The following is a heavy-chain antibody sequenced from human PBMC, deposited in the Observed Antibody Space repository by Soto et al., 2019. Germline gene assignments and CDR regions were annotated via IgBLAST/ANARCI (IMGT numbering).Heavy chain of an antibody. Sequence: QVQLVQSGAEVKKPGASVKVSCKASGYTFTSYAMHWVRQAPGQRLEWMGWINAGNGNTKYAQKLQGRVTMTTDTSTSTAYMELRSLRSDDTAVYYCARVGYSYHYDYWGQGTLVTVSS. V-gene: IGHV1-3*01. J-gene: IGHJ4*02. CDR2: INAGNGNT. D-gene: IGHD5-18*01. CDR1: GYTFTSYA. CDR3: ARVGYSYHYDY.